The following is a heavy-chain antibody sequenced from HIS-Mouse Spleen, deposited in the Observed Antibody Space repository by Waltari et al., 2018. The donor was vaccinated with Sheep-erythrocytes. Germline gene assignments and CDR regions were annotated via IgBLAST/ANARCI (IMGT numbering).Heavy chain of an antibody. V-gene: IGHV3-21*01. J-gene: IGHJ4*02. CDR1: GFTFSSYS. CDR2: MSSSSSYI. CDR3: ARVASGATFDY. D-gene: IGHD1-26*01. Sequence: EVQLVESGGGLVKPGGSLRLSCAASGFTFSSYSMNWVRQAPGKRLEWVSSMSSSSSYIYYADSVKGRFTISRDNAKNSLYLQMNSLRAEDTAVYYCARVASGATFDYWGQGTLVTVSS.